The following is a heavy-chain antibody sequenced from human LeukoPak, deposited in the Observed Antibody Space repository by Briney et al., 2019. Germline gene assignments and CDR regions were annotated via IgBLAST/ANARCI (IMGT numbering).Heavy chain of an antibody. Sequence: GGSLRLSCTASGFSFSSYAMTWVRQAPGKGLEWVSALRGTGGTIYYANSVKGRFTISRDNSKNTVYLQMNSLRADDTAVYYCAKDRIGTYYFFDSWGQGTLVTVSS. CDR1: GFSFSSYA. J-gene: IGHJ4*02. CDR3: AKDRIGTYYFFDS. V-gene: IGHV3-23*01. D-gene: IGHD3-10*01. CDR2: LRGTGGTI.